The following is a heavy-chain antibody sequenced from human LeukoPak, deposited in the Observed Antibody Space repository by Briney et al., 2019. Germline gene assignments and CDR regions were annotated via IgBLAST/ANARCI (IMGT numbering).Heavy chain of an antibody. D-gene: IGHD6-19*01. V-gene: IGHV3-74*01. CDR1: GFTFSKYW. CDR3: ATKQWLAPPPDS. J-gene: IGHJ4*02. Sequence: AGGSLRLSCAASGFTFSKYWMLWVRQAPGKGLESVSRINTDGTVTTYADSVKGRFTASRDNADNTMFLQMNSGRDEDTAVYYCATKQWLAPPPDSWGQGTPVTVSS. CDR2: INTDGTVT.